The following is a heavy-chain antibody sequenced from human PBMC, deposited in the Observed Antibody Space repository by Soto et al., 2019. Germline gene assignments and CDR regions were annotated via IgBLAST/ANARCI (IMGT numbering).Heavy chain of an antibody. CDR2: ISPNGVST. Sequence: LXLSCAASGCTFAMYSMSWVRQAPGKGLEWVSAISPNGVSTYYPDSVKGRLTVSRDNSKNTLYLQMSSLRAEDTAVYYCAKEAPDSANFDYWGQGTLFTVSS. CDR1: GCTFAMYS. D-gene: IGHD3-10*01. J-gene: IGHJ4*02. V-gene: IGHV3-23*01. CDR3: AKEAPDSANFDY.